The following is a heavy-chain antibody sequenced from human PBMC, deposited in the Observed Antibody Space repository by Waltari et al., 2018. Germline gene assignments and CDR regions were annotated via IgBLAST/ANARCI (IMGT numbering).Heavy chain of an antibody. V-gene: IGHV1-46*01. CDR2: ISPSDETT. CDR1: GYILSHYH. D-gene: IGHD2-15*01. J-gene: IGHJ4*02. CDR3: ARRNGGTSPFDY. Sequence: QVQLVQSGAEVRKPGAAVKVSCKASGYILSHYHMHWVRQVRGQGLEWMGKISPSDETTTDAKHFKGRLTRTRDTSTSTVYLELSSLRSEDTAVYYCARRNGGTSPFDYWGQGTLVTVSS.